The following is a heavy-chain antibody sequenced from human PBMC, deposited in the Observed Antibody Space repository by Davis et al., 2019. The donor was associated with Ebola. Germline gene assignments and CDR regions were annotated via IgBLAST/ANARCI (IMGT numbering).Heavy chain of an antibody. CDR3: ARDLSRVLLAGIDY. Sequence: PGGSLRLSCAASGFTFSSYAMHWVRQAPGKGLEWVAVISYDGSNKYYADSVKGRFTISRDNSKNTLYLQMNSLRAEDTAVYYCARDLSRVLLAGIDYWGQGTLVTVSS. CDR1: GFTFSSYA. J-gene: IGHJ4*02. CDR2: ISYDGSNK. D-gene: IGHD6-19*01. V-gene: IGHV3-30-3*01.